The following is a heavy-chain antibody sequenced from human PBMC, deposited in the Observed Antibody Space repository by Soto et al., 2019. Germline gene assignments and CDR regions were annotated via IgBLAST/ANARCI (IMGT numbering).Heavy chain of an antibody. CDR1: GYTFPTYD. V-gene: IGHV1-8*01. J-gene: IGHJ4*02. CDR2: MNPYTGKA. CDR3: ARRKERSGPNYFDY. D-gene: IGHD6-25*01. Sequence: GASVKGSCKASGYTFPTYDINWVRQAPGQGLEWMGWMNPYTGKAGYAQKFQGRVTMTRDNSISTAYMELSSLRSDDTAVYYCARRKERSGPNYFDYWGQGTLVTVSS.